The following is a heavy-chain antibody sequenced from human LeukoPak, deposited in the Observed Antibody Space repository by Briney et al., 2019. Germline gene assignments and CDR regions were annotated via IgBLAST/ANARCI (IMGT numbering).Heavy chain of an antibody. Sequence: PWETLSLTCTVSGGPISSGSYYRSCIRRPAGKGLEWIGRMYTSGSTNYNPSLNSRVTISVDTSKIQFSLKLCSVTAADTAVYYCARERGFSYDCSGYYNAFDIWGQGTMVAVSS. V-gene: IGHV4-61*02. CDR3: ARERGFSYDCSGYYNAFDI. J-gene: IGHJ3*02. CDR2: MYTSGST. D-gene: IGHD3-22*01. CDR1: GGPISSGSYY.